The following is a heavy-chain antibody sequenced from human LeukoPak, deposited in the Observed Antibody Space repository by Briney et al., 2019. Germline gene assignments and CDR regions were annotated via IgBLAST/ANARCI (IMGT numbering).Heavy chain of an antibody. J-gene: IGHJ4*02. Sequence: WAPLTLTCTVYGGTISSYNWSWIRQPPGKGLEWIGYIYYSGSTKYNPSLKRRVIISVDTYKNQFSLKLSSVTAADTAVYYCARYVSSGLDYWGQGTLVTVSS. D-gene: IGHD6-6*01. CDR2: IYYSGST. CDR1: GGTISSYN. V-gene: IGHV4-59*08. CDR3: ARYVSSGLDY.